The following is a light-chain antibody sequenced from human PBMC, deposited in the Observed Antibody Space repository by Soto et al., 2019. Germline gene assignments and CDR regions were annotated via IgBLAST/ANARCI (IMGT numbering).Light chain of an antibody. CDR1: QSLPSNY. CDR2: GAS. Sequence: EVVLTQSPGTLSXXPXXRATLSCKASQSLPSNYVAWYQQKPGQVPRLLIYGASSRATGIPDRFSGSGSETDFNLIISSLEPEAFAVDYCQQDGSSRQTFGRGTKVEVK. CDR3: QQDGSSRQT. V-gene: IGKV3-20*01. J-gene: IGKJ1*01.